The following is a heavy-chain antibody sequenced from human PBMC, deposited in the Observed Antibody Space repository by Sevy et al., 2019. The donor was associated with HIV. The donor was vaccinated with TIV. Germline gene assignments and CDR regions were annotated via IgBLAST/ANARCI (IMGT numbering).Heavy chain of an antibody. CDR2: ISGSSNYI. J-gene: IGHJ4*02. CDR1: EFTFSSYN. V-gene: IGHV3-21*06. Sequence: GGSLRLSCAASEFTFSSYNMNWVRQAPGKGLEWVSSISGSSNYIYYAESVKGRFRISRDNVKDTLYLQMNSLRADDTAVYYCARGPPDGSYDYFDYWGQGTLFTVSS. D-gene: IGHD1-26*01. CDR3: ARGPPDGSYDYFDY.